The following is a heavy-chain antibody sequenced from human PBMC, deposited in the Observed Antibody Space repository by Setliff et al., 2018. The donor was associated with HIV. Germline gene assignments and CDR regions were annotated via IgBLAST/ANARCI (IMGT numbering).Heavy chain of an antibody. CDR3: AKDLVAGTRRRPVGDVNY. J-gene: IGHJ4*02. CDR2: LSGNGETA. D-gene: IGHD6-19*01. V-gene: IGHV3-23*01. Sequence: PGGSLRLSCAASGGTFSTYAMNWVRQAPGKGLEWVSSLSGNGETAYYADSVKGRFAISRDNSKNTLYLQMNSLRAEDTAVYYCAKDLVAGTRRRPVGDVNYWGQGTLVTVSS. CDR1: GGTFSTYA.